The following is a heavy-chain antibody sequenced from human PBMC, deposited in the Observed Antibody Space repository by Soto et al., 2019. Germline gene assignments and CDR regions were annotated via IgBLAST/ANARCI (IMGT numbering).Heavy chain of an antibody. CDR2: INPSGGSI. V-gene: IGHV1-46*01. CDR1: GYTFSSYY. J-gene: IGHJ4*02. CDR3: ARGYCNGGGCTDWDSHWKDY. D-gene: IGHD2-15*01. Sequence: QVQLVQSGAEVRKPGTSVRVSCKASGYTFSSYYMHWVRQAPGQGLQWMGVINPSGGSISDAQKFQGRVTRTRDTSTSTVYMELSSLRSEDTAVYYCARGYCNGGGCTDWDSHWKDYWGQGTLVTVSS.